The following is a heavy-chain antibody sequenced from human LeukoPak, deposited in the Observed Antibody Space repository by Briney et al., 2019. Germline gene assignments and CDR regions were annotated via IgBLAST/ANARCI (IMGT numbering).Heavy chain of an antibody. Sequence: SETLSLTCTVSGYSISSGYYWGWIRQPPGKGLEWIGSIYHSGSTYYNPSLKSRVTISVDTSKNQFSLKLSSVTAADTAVYYCARVSGYSSSWGWGRRYSFQHWGQGTLVTVSS. CDR2: IYHSGST. CDR3: ARVSGYSSSWGWGRRYSFQH. V-gene: IGHV4-38-2*02. J-gene: IGHJ1*01. CDR1: GYSISSGYY. D-gene: IGHD6-13*01.